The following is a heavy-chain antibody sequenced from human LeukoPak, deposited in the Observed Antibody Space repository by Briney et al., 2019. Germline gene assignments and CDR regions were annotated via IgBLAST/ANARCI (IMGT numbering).Heavy chain of an antibody. CDR2: IYYSGAT. Sequence: SETLSLTCTVSGGSISSGGYYWGWIRQPPGKGLEWIGIIYYSGATYYNPSLKSRVTISVDTSKNQFSLRLSSVTAADTAVYYCARQKYYYDSSGYRIDAFDVWGQGTMVTVSS. D-gene: IGHD3-22*01. CDR3: ARQKYYYDSSGYRIDAFDV. J-gene: IGHJ3*01. CDR1: GGSISSGGYY. V-gene: IGHV4-39*01.